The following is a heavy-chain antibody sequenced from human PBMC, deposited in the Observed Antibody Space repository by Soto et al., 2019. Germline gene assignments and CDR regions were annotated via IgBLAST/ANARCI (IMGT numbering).Heavy chain of an antibody. CDR3: ASSSGNNYGVGTNYYFDY. V-gene: IGHV1-69*06. Sequence: QVQLVQSGAEVKKPGSPVKVSCKTSGGTFSTYSIVWVRQAPGDGLEWMGGIIPIFGTANYAQKFQDRVTITADKSTNTAFMELSSLKSEDTAMYYCASSSGNNYGVGTNYYFDYWGQGTLVTVSS. CDR2: IIPIFGTA. D-gene: IGHD1-26*01. J-gene: IGHJ4*02. CDR1: GGTFSTYS.